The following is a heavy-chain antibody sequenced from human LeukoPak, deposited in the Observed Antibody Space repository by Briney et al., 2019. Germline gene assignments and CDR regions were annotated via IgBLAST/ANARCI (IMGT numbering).Heavy chain of an antibody. Sequence: EASVKVSCKASGGTFSSYAISWVRQAPGQGLEWMGRIIPIFGTANYAQKFQGRVTITTDESTSTAYMELSSLRSEDTAVYYCARDYYDSSGYWYYFDYWGQGTLVTVSS. J-gene: IGHJ4*02. CDR3: ARDYYDSSGYWYYFDY. CDR2: IIPIFGTA. V-gene: IGHV1-69*05. D-gene: IGHD3-22*01. CDR1: GGTFSSYA.